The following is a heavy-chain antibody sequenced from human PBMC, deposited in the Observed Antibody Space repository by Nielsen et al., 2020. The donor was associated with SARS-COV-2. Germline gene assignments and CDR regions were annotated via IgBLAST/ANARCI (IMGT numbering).Heavy chain of an antibody. J-gene: IGHJ3*02. CDR3: AREGVVAAPDAFDI. CDR1: GFTFSDYY. CDR2: ISSSGSTI. Sequence: GGSLRLSCAASGFTFSDYYMSWIRQAPGKGLEWVSYISSSGSTIYYADSVKGRFTISRDNAKNSLYLQMNSLRAEDTAVYYRAREGVVAAPDAFDIWGQGTMVTVSS. V-gene: IGHV3-11*04. D-gene: IGHD2-15*01.